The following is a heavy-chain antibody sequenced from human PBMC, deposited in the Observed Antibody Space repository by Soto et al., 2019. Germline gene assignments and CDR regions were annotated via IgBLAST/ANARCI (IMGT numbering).Heavy chain of an antibody. J-gene: IGHJ4*02. CDR2: IKKDGSEK. V-gene: IGHV3-7*03. Sequence: PAGSLRLSCAASGISTSSYWMGWVRQAPGRGLEWVASIKKDGSEKYYMDSLKGRFTISRDNALNSLYLQMNSLRAEDTAVYFCVTGYHSDYWGQGTLVTVSS. CDR1: GISTSSYW. CDR3: VTGYHSDY. D-gene: IGHD5-18*01.